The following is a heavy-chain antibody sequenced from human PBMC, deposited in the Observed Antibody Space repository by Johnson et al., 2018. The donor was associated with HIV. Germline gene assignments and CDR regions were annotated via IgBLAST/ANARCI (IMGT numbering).Heavy chain of an antibody. Sequence: VLLVESGGVLVQPGGSLRLSCVVSGFTVSSNYMSWVRQAPGKGLEWVSVIYSGGSTSYADSVKGRFTISRDNSNNTVHPQMNRLRPDETAVYYCVRDIAGRGGAAFDIWGQGTMVTVSS. CDR1: GFTVSSNY. V-gene: IGHV3-66*01. D-gene: IGHD3-10*01. CDR2: IYSGGST. CDR3: VRDIAGRGGAAFDI. J-gene: IGHJ3*02.